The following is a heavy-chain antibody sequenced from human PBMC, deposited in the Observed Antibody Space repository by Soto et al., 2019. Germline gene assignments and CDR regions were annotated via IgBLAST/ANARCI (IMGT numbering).Heavy chain of an antibody. CDR3: AREGSRPYYYYGMDV. D-gene: IGHD1-26*01. CDR1: GYTFTSYG. CDR2: IIAYNGNT. V-gene: IGHV1-18*01. Sequence: QVQLVQSGAEVKKPGASVKVSCKASGYTFTSYGFSWVRQAPGQGLEWMGWIIAYNGNTNYAQKIQGRVTLTTDTSSSTAYMELRSLRSDDTAVYYCAREGSRPYYYYGMDVWGQGTTVTVSS. J-gene: IGHJ6*02.